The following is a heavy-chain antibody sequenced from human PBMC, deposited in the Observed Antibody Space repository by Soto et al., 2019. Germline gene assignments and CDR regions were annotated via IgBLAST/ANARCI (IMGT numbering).Heavy chain of an antibody. CDR2: IRNQPSYTT. CDR1: GFTFNDHF. CDR3: GREFMGIPIVDV. J-gene: IGHJ6*02. Sequence: EVQLVASGGGLVQPGGSLRLSCAASGFTFNDHFMDWVRQAPGKGLEWVARIRNQPSYTTDYAASVRGRFAISRDDSKSSLYLQINSLQAEDTAVYYCGREFMGIPIVDVWGQGTAVTVSS. D-gene: IGHD3-16*01. V-gene: IGHV3-72*01.